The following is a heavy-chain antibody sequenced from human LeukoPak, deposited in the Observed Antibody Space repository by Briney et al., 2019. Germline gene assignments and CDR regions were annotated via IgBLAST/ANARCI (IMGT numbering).Heavy chain of an antibody. J-gene: IGHJ3*02. D-gene: IGHD1-14*01. CDR1: GFTFSSYA. CDR3: ATDLGNAFDI. Sequence: PGGSLRLSCAASGFTFSSYAMHWVRQAPGKGLEWVAVISYDGSNKYYADSVKGRFTISRDNSKNTLYLQMNSLRAEDTAVYYCATDLGNAFDIWGQGTMVTVSS. CDR2: ISYDGSNK. V-gene: IGHV3-30*04.